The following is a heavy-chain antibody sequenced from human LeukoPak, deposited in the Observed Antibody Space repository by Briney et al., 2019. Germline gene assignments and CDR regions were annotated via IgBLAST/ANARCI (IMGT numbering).Heavy chain of an antibody. D-gene: IGHD3-22*01. CDR3: ARDCRYYDSSGPLPDGAFDI. Sequence: SVKVSCKASGGTFSSYAISWVRQAPGQGLEWMGGIMPIFGTANYAQKFQGRVTITADESTSTAYMELSSLRSEDTAVYYCARDCRYYDSSGPLPDGAFDIWGQGTMVTVSS. CDR2: IMPIFGTA. J-gene: IGHJ3*02. CDR1: GGTFSSYA. V-gene: IGHV1-69*13.